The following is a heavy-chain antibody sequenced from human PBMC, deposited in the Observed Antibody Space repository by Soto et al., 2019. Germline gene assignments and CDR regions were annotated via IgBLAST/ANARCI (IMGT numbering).Heavy chain of an antibody. CDR3: ARYFFTGGGGYYGMDV. J-gene: IGHJ6*02. D-gene: IGHD3-10*01. Sequence: QVQLVQSGAEVKKPGSSVKVSCKASGGTFSSYAISWVRQAPGQGLEWMGGIIPIFGTANYAQKFQGRVTITADETTRTAYMVLSSLISEDTAVYYCARYFFTGGGGYYGMDVWGQGTTVTVSS. V-gene: IGHV1-69*01. CDR2: IIPIFGTA. CDR1: GGTFSSYA.